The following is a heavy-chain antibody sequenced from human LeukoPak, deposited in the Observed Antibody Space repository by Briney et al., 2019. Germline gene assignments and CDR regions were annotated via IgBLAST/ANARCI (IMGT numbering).Heavy chain of an antibody. CDR1: GASISPYY. Sequence: NSSQTLSLTCTVSGASISPYYWTWIRQPAGKGLEWIGHIYTSGSTNYNPSLKSRVTMSLDTSKSQLSLKLSSVTAADTAVYYCARDLTKGYYGSGSQNDYWGQGTLVTVSS. J-gene: IGHJ4*02. D-gene: IGHD3-10*01. V-gene: IGHV4-4*07. CDR3: ARDLTKGYYGSGSQNDY. CDR2: IYTSGST.